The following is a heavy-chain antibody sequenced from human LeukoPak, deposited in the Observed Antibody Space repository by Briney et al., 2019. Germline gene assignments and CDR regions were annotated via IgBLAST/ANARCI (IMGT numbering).Heavy chain of an antibody. Sequence: PSETLSLTCAVYGGSFSGYYWSWIRQPPEKGLEWIGEINHSGSTNYNPSLKSRVTISVDTSKNQFSLKLSSVTAADTAVYYCARVAVAGRRYDYWGQGTLVTVSS. CDR3: ARVAVAGRRYDY. V-gene: IGHV4-34*01. CDR2: INHSGST. J-gene: IGHJ4*02. CDR1: GGSFSGYY. D-gene: IGHD6-19*01.